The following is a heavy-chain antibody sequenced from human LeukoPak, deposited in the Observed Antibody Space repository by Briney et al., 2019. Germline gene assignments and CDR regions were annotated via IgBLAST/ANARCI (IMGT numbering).Heavy chain of an antibody. Sequence: PGGSLRLFCVASGDTFSSYWMTWVRQAPGRGLECVADIKQDGSEKYYVDSVKGRFTISRDNAKNSLYLQMNSLRVEDTAVYYCARGKSGSYGTKGYWGQGTLVTVSS. D-gene: IGHD1-26*01. J-gene: IGHJ4*02. CDR3: ARGKSGSYGTKGY. CDR2: IKQDGSEK. V-gene: IGHV3-7*01. CDR1: GDTFSSYW.